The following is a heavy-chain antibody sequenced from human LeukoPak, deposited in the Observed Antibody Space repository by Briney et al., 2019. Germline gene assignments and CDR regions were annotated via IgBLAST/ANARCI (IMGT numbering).Heavy chain of an antibody. Sequence: ASVKVSCKASGYTFTDYYMHWVRQAPGQGLEWMGWISPNSGGTKYAQKFQGRVTMTRDTSIDTAYMELSRLRSDDTAVYYCAREEGEWFGELFLPFNYWGQGTLVTVSS. CDR3: AREEGEWFGELFLPFNY. V-gene: IGHV1-2*02. CDR1: GYTFTDYY. J-gene: IGHJ4*02. D-gene: IGHD3-10*01. CDR2: ISPNSGGT.